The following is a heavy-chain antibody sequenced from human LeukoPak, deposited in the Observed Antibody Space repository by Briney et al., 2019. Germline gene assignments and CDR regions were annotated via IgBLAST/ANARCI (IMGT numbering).Heavy chain of an antibody. J-gene: IGHJ6*02. CDR2: INTNTGNP. CDR1: GYTFTSYA. Sequence: ASVKVSCKASGYTFTSYAMNWVRQAPGQGLEWMGWINTNTGNPTYAQGFTGRFVFSLDTSVSTAYLQISSLKAEDTAVYYCARELYQKWLVRVGYYYYGMDVWGQGTTVTVSS. CDR3: ARELYQKWLVRVGYYYYGMDV. V-gene: IGHV7-4-1*02. D-gene: IGHD6-19*01.